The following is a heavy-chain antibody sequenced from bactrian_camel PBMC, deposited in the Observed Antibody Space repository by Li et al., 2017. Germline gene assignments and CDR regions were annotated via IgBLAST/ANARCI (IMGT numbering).Heavy chain of an antibody. CDR1: NHRGNC. CDR3: AATNPFAAVVTCELGAFEL. V-gene: IGHV3S54*01. CDR2: INASGGRT. Sequence: HVQLVESGGGSVQAGGSLRLSCLYNHRGNCMGWFRQAPGKEREGAAAINASGGRTAYRNSVKGRFTVSEDNTKNTLALRMNSLKSEDTALYYCAATNPFAAVVTCELGAFELWGKGTQVTVS. D-gene: IGHD2*01. J-gene: IGHJ4*01.